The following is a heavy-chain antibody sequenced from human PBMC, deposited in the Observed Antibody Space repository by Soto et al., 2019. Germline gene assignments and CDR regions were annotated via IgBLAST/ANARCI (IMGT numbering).Heavy chain of an antibody. D-gene: IGHD3-22*01. CDR3: ARQASGYYYGWFDP. CDR2: IFYSGGT. CDR1: DGSILEGTYY. Sequence: PSETLSLTCTVSDGSILEGTYYWAWIRQSPGKGLEWIGTIFYSGGTFYTPSLKSRVTMSVDTSNNQFSLKLSSVTAADTAVYYCARQASGYYYGWFDPWGQGTLVTVSS. V-gene: IGHV4-39*01. J-gene: IGHJ5*02.